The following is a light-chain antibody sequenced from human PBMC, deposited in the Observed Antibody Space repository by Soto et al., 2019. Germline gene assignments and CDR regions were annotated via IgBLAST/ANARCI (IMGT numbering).Light chain of an antibody. CDR1: QSVSIY. Sequence: ETVLTQSPATVSLSPGERATLSCRASQSVSIYLVCYQQKPGQAPRRLIYDAINRATGIPARFSGSGSGTDFTLTISSLEPEDFAVYYCQQRSSWPITFGQGTRLEIK. CDR3: QQRSSWPIT. J-gene: IGKJ5*01. CDR2: DAI. V-gene: IGKV3-11*01.